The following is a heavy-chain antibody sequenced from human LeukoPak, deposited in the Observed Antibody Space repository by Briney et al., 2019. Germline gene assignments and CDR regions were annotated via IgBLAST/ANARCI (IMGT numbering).Heavy chain of an antibody. CDR2: ISYDGSNK. CDR1: GFTFSSYA. Sequence: PGRSLRLSCAASGFTFSSYAMHWVRQAPGKGLEWVAVISYDGSNKYCADSVKGRFTISRDNSKNTLYLQMNSLRAEDTAVYYCARDYYDSSGYYGYWGQGTLVTVSS. J-gene: IGHJ4*02. CDR3: ARDYYDSSGYYGY. V-gene: IGHV3-30*04. D-gene: IGHD3-22*01.